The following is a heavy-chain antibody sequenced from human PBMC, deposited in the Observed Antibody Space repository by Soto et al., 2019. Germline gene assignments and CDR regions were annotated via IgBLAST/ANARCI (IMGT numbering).Heavy chain of an antibody. CDR2: INPNGGRT. D-gene: IGHD6-6*01. CDR1: GYIFTNFY. Sequence: QVQLVQPGAEVKKPGASVKFSCKASGYIFTNFYIHWVRQAPGQGLEWIGIINPNGGRTNYAQNFQGTVTMTRDTSTRTAYMHLSSRRSEDTAVYYCTRGLASGDYWGQGTLITVSS. V-gene: IGHV1-46*03. J-gene: IGHJ4*02. CDR3: TRGLASGDY.